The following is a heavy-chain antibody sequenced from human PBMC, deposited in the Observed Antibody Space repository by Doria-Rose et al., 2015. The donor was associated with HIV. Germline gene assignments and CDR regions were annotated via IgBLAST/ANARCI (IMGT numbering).Heavy chain of an antibody. CDR1: GVSLSSPGMG. J-gene: IGHJ4*02. CDR3: ARIKSSRWYHKYYFDF. D-gene: IGHD6-13*01. CDR2: IFSDDEG. V-gene: IGHV2-26*01. Sequence: SGPVLVKPTETPTLTCTVSGVSLSSPGMGVSWIRQPPGKALEWLANIFSDDEGSFKTSLNSRLTISRGTSKSQVVLTMTDMDPVGTATYYCARIKSSRWYHKYYFDFWGQGTLVIVSA.